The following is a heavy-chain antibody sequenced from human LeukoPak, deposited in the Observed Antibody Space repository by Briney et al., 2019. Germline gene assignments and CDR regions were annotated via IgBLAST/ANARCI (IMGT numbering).Heavy chain of an antibody. J-gene: IGHJ4*02. CDR1: GYTFTNYW. D-gene: IGHD2-21*02. V-gene: IGHV5-51*01. Sequence: PGESLKISCKASGYTFTNYWIGWVRQMPGKGLEWMGIIYPGDFDTTYGPSFEGQVTISAAKPITTAYLQWSSLKASDTAIYYCARRGDWAFEYWGQGTLVTVSS. CDR3: ARRGDWAFEY. CDR2: IYPGDFDT.